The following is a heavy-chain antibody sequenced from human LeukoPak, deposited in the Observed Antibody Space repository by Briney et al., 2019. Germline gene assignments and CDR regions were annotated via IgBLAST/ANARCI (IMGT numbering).Heavy chain of an antibody. J-gene: IGHJ4*02. CDR2: IYYSGST. CDR3: ARARGYSYGYADY. Sequence: SETLSLTCTVSGGSISSYYWSWIRQPPGKGLEWIGYIYYSGSTNYNPSLKSRVTISVDTSRNRFSLKLSSVTAADTAVYYCARARGYSYGYADYWGQGTLVTVSS. V-gene: IGHV4-59*01. D-gene: IGHD5-18*01. CDR1: GGSISSYY.